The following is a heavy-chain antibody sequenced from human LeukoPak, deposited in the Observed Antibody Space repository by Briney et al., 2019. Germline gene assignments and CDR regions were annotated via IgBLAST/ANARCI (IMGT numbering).Heavy chain of an antibody. J-gene: IGHJ4*02. Sequence: GGSLRLSCATSGFTVITNYMSWVRQAPGKGLEWVAVILEDGRIKKYADSVKDRFTISRDNTNNTLYLQMHSLRVEDTGIYFCAKDRETTASGTFDYWGLGTLVTVSS. CDR2: ILEDGRIK. CDR3: AKDRETTASGTFDY. CDR1: GFTVITNY. V-gene: IGHV3-30*18. D-gene: IGHD1-1*01.